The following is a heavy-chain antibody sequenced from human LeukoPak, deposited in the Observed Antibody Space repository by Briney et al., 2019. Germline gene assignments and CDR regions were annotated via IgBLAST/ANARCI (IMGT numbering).Heavy chain of an antibody. CDR3: ARWYYGSGSYITIADPFDY. D-gene: IGHD3-10*01. V-gene: IGHV3-48*01. Sequence: GGSLRLSCAASGFTFSSYSMNWVRQAPGKGLEWVSYINSSSSTIYYADSVKGRFTISRDNAKNSLYLQMNSLRAEDTAVYYCARWYYGSGSYITIADPFDYWGQGTLVTVSS. CDR1: GFTFSSYS. CDR2: INSSSSTI. J-gene: IGHJ4*02.